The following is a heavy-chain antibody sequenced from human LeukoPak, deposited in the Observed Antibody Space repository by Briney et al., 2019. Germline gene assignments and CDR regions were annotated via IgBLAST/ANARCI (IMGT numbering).Heavy chain of an antibody. Sequence: GGSLRLSCAASGFTFSSYEMNWVRQAPGKGLEWVSYISSSGSTIYYADSVKGRFTISRDNAKNSLYLQMNSLRAENTAVYYCARAYSSSWYWFDPWGQGTLVTVSS. V-gene: IGHV3-48*03. CDR2: ISSSGSTI. J-gene: IGHJ5*02. D-gene: IGHD6-13*01. CDR1: GFTFSSYE. CDR3: ARAYSSSWYWFDP.